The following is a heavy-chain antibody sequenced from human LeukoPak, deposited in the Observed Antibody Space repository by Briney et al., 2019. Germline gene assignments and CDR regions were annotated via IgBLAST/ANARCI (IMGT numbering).Heavy chain of an antibody. CDR3: AKVRFDYDFWSGYLSY. D-gene: IGHD3-3*01. CDR1: GFTVSSNY. V-gene: IGHV3-53*01. J-gene: IGHJ4*02. Sequence: GGSLSLSCAASGFTVSSNYMSWVRQAPGKGLEWVSVIYSGGSTYYADSVKGRFTISRDNSKNTLYLQMNSLRAEDTAVYYCAKVRFDYDFWSGYLSYWGQGTLVTVSS. CDR2: IYSGGST.